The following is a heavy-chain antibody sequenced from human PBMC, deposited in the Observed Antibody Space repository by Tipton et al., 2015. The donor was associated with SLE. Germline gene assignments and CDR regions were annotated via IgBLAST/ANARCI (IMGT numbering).Heavy chain of an antibody. D-gene: IGHD2-15*01. J-gene: IGHJ5*02. V-gene: IGHV3-NL1*01. CDR1: GFTFSTYG. Sequence: SGFTFSTYGMHWVRQAPGKGLEWVSVISVSGGITYYADSVKGRFTISRDNSKNTLYLQMNSLRAEDTAVYSCVKAPHCSGGSCYGNWFDPWGQGTLVTVSS. CDR3: VKAPHCSGGSCYGNWFDP. CDR2: ISVSGGIT.